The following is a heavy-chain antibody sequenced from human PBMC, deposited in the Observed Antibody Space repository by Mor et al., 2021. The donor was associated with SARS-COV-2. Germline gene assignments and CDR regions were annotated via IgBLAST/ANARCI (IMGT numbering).Heavy chain of an antibody. Sequence: GRIYTSGSTNYNPSLKSRVTISVDTSKNQFSLKLSSVTAADTAVYYCARDITVTTFNWFDPWGQGTLVT. J-gene: IGHJ5*02. V-gene: IGHV4-61*02. CDR3: ARDITVTTFNWFDP. D-gene: IGHD4-17*01. CDR2: IYTSGST.